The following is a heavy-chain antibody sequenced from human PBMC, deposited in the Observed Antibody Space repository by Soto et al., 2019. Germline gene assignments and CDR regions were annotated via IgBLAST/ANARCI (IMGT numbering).Heavy chain of an antibody. CDR1: GYTFTSYG. V-gene: IGHV1-18*01. CDR3: ARDQGKLLLVYRNWFHP. D-gene: IGHD6-19*01. CDR2: ISAYNGNT. J-gene: IGHJ5*02. Sequence: ASVKVSCKASGYTFTSYGISWVRQAPGQGLEWMGWISAYNGNTNYAQKLQGRVTMTTDTSTSTAYMELRSLRSDDTAVYYCARDQGKLLLVYRNWFHPWGPGPLVTVSS.